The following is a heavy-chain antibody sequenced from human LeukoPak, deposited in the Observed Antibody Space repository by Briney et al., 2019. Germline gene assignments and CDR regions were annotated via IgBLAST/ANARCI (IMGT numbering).Heavy chain of an antibody. CDR3: ARDSSAHFDY. CDR2: FYYSGST. J-gene: IGHJ4*02. CDR1: GGSISSSSYY. V-gene: IGHV4-61*01. Sequence: PSETLSLTCTVSGGSISSSSYYWGWIRQPPGKGLEWIGYFYYSGSTDYNPSLKSRVTVSVDTSKNQFSLNLSSVTAADTAVYYCARDSSAHFDYWGQGTLVTLCS.